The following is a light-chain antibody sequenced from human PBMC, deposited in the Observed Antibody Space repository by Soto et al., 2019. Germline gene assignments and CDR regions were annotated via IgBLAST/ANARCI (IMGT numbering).Light chain of an antibody. CDR1: SSDVGYYNY. Sequence: QSALTQPASVSGSPGQSITISCTGTSSDVGYYNYVSWYQQHPGKAPKLMIYEVSDRPSGVSDRFSGSKSGNTASLTISGLQAEDEADYHCCSYTSTSDYVFGTGTKLTVL. V-gene: IGLV2-14*01. CDR2: EVS. CDR3: CSYTSTSDYV. J-gene: IGLJ1*01.